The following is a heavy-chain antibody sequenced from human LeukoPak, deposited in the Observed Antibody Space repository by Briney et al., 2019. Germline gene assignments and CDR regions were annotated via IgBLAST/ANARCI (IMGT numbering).Heavy chain of an antibody. Sequence: SETLSLTCAVSGGSFSGYYWSWIRQPPRRGLEWIGEINHSGSTNYNPSLKSRVTISVDTSKNQLSLTLSSATAADTAVYYCAGIIAAAGWSRFDYWGQGTLVTVSS. CDR1: GGSFSGYY. V-gene: IGHV4-34*01. J-gene: IGHJ4*02. CDR3: AGIIAAAGWSRFDY. D-gene: IGHD6-13*01. CDR2: INHSGST.